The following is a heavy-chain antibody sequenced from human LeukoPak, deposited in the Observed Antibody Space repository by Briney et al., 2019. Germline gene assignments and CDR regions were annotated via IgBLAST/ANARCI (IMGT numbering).Heavy chain of an antibody. CDR1: GGSISSGGYY. Sequence: SETLSLTCTDSGGSISSGGYYWSWIRQHPGKGLEWIGYIYYSGNTNYNPSLKSRVTISVDTSKNQFSLKLSSVTAADTAVYYCARDPQNWDAFDIWGQGTMVTVSS. D-gene: IGHD2/OR15-2a*01. V-gene: IGHV4-31*03. J-gene: IGHJ3*02. CDR2: IYYSGNT. CDR3: ARDPQNWDAFDI.